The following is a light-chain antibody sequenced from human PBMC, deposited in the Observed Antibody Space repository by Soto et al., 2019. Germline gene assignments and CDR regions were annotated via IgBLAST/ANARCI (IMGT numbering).Light chain of an antibody. J-gene: IGLJ2*01. CDR2: DVS. Sequence: QSVLTQPRSVSGSPGQSVTISCTGTSSNIGSYNFVSWYQQHPGKAPTFLIYDVSRRPSGVPDRFSGSKSGNTASLTISGLQAEDEADYCCSSYAGSYTLIFGGGTQLTVL. V-gene: IGLV2-11*01. CDR3: SSYAGSYTLI. CDR1: SSNIGSYNF.